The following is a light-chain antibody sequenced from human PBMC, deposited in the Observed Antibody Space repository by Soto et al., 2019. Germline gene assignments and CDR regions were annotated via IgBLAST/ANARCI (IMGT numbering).Light chain of an antibody. CDR3: QQYNNWPPIT. J-gene: IGKJ5*01. V-gene: IGKV3-15*01. CDR1: QSVSSN. CDR2: GAS. Sequence: EIVLAPAPGTLSFFPGDRATLSCRASQSVSSNLAWYQQKPGRAPRLLIYGASTRATGIPARFSGSGSGTEFTLTISSLQSEDFAVYYCQQYNNWPPITFGQGTRLEIK.